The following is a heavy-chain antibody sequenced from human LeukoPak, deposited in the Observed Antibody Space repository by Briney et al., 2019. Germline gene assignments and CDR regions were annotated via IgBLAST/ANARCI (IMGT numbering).Heavy chain of an antibody. CDR2: ISWNSGSI. V-gene: IGHV3-9*01. CDR3: AKDLVYDSSGSMDY. D-gene: IGHD3-22*01. J-gene: IGHJ4*02. Sequence: GESLRLSCAASGFTFDDYAMHWVRQAPGKGLEWVSGISWNSGSIGYADSVKGRFTISRDNAKNSLYLQMNSLRAEDTALYYCAKDLVYDSSGSMDYWGQGTLVTVSS. CDR1: GFTFDDYA.